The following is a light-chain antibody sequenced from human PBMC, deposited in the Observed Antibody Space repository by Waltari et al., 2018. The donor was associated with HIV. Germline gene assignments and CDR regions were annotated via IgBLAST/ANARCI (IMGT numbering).Light chain of an antibody. J-gene: IGLJ2*01. Sequence: QSALTQPASVSGSPGQSITISCPGTSSDVGAYNYVSWFQQHPGKAPKIIIYDVNNRPSGVSNRFSGSKSGSTASLTISGLQAEDEADYYCSSYSSSTTVVFGGGTKLTVL. CDR1: SSDVGAYNY. CDR3: SSYSSSTTVV. CDR2: DVN. V-gene: IGLV2-14*03.